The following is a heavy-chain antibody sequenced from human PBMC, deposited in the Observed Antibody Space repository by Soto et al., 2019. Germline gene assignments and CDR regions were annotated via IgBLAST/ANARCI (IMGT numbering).Heavy chain of an antibody. V-gene: IGHV4-34*01. CDR1: GGSFSGYY. CDR3: ARGRAARRAFDI. Sequence: QVQLQQWGAGLLKPSETLSLTCAVYGGSFSGYYWSWIRQPPGKGLEWIGEINHSGSTNYNPSLKSRVTISVDTSKNQFSLKLSSVTAADTAVYYCARGRAARRAFDIWGQGTMVTVSS. CDR2: INHSGST. J-gene: IGHJ3*02. D-gene: IGHD6-6*01.